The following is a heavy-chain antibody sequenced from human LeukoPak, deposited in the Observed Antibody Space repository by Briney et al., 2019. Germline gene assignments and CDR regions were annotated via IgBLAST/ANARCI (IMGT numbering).Heavy chain of an antibody. J-gene: IGHJ6*02. CDR3: AKDQWLGDYYYGMDV. D-gene: IGHD3-16*01. CDR2: ISGSGGTT. V-gene: IGHV3-23*01. Sequence: GGSLRLSCTASGFIFSNYAMNWVRQAPGEGLEWVSVISGSGGTTYSVDSVKGRFTISRDNSKNTLYLQMNSLGGEDTAVYYCAKDQWLGDYYYGMDVWGQGTTVTVSS. CDR1: GFIFSNYA.